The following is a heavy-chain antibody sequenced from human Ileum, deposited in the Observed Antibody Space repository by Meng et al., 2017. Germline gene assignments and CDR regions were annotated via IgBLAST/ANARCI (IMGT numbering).Heavy chain of an antibody. D-gene: IGHD3/OR15-3a*01. CDR3: ARVRRGLGLRFDP. CDR2: IFYSGST. J-gene: IGHJ5*02. V-gene: IGHV4-31*03. CDR1: GGSISSGGYY. Sequence: QGPLTEACPGPVKPSQTLSLTCPVSGGSISSGGYYWGWIRQHPGKGLEWIGYIFYSGSTYYNSSLKSRINISVDTSKNQFSLKVSSVTAADTAVYYCARVRRGLGLRFDPWGQGTLVTVSS.